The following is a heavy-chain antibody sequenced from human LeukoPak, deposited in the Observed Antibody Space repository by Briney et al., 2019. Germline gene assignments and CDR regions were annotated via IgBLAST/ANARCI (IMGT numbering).Heavy chain of an antibody. CDR2: ITSSSSYT. Sequence: GGSLRLSCAASGFSFSYYSMNCVRQAPGKGLEWVSSITSSSSYTHYADSVRGRFTISRDNAKNSLYLQMNSLRAEDTAVYYCARAMKNYYGSGVDIWGQGTMVTVSS. V-gene: IGHV3-21*01. CDR1: GFSFSYYS. J-gene: IGHJ3*02. CDR3: ARAMKNYYGSGVDI. D-gene: IGHD3-10*01.